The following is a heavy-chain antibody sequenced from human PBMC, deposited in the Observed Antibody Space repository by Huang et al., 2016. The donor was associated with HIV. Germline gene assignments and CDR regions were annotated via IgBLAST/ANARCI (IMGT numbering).Heavy chain of an antibody. CDR2: IDDTGTT. CDR1: GDSISRGGYL. J-gene: IGHJ5*02. V-gene: IGHV4-30-4*08. D-gene: IGHD2-15*01. CDR3: ARDRITQCNGGRCYSDWSDP. Sequence: QVQLQESGPGPVKPSQTLSLTCTVSGDSISRGGYLWSWIRQSPGKGLEWMGSIDDTGTTSYNPSLRSRVTMSVDTSKNQFSLRLTSVTAEDTAVYYCARDRITQCNGGRCYSDWSDPWGQGTLVIVSS.